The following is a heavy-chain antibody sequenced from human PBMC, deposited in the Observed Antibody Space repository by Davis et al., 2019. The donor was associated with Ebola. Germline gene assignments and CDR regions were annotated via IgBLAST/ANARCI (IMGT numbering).Heavy chain of an antibody. J-gene: IGHJ4*02. V-gene: IGHV3-21*04. Sequence: GESLKISCAASGFTFTHYTINWVRQAPGKGLEWVSYTSCCNGRTYYADSVKGRFTSCRDSATNSVHLQMDSLRADDTAVYYCTRDSAVVFFDYWSQGTLVTVSS. CDR3: TRDSAVVFFDY. CDR2: TSCCNGRT. D-gene: IGHD5-18*01. CDR1: GFTFTHYT.